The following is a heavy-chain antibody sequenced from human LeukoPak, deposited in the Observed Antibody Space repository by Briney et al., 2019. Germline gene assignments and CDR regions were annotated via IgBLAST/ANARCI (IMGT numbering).Heavy chain of an antibody. J-gene: IGHJ6*03. Sequence: GESLKISCKGSGYSFTNYWIGWVRQMPGKGLEWMGIIYPGDSDTRYSPSFQGQVTISADKSISTAYLQWSSLKASDTAMYYCARLNSIIVVPAAITYYYYYMDVWGKGTTVTVSS. CDR3: ARLNSIIVVPAAITYYYYYMDV. D-gene: IGHD2-2*01. CDR2: IYPGDSDT. V-gene: IGHV5-51*01. CDR1: GYSFTNYW.